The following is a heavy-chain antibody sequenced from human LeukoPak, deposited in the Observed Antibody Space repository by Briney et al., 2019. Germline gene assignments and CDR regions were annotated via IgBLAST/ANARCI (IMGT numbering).Heavy chain of an antibody. CDR2: MNPNSGNT. CDR3: ASSPSTSYYYYYMDV. J-gene: IGHJ6*03. CDR1: GYTFTSYD. D-gene: IGHD2/OR15-2a*01. V-gene: IGHV1-8*03. Sequence: GASVKVSCKASGYTFTSYDINWVRQATGQGLEWMGWMNPNSGNTGCAQKFQGRVTITRNTSISTAYMELSSLRSEDTAVYYCASSPSTSYYYYYMDVWGKGTTVTVSS.